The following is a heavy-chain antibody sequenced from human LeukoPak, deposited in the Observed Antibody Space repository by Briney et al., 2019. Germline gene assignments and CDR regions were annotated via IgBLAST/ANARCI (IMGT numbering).Heavy chain of an antibody. CDR2: ISSSSSTI. CDR3: ARAHRGRGYYYYMDV. D-gene: IGHD3-10*01. Sequence: GGSLRLSCAASGFTFSSYEMNWVRQAPGKGLEGVSYISSSSSTIYYADSVKGRFTISRDNAKNSLYLQMNSLRAEDTAVYYCARAHRGRGYYYYMDVWGKGTTVTVSS. CDR1: GFTFSSYE. V-gene: IGHV3-48*03. J-gene: IGHJ6*03.